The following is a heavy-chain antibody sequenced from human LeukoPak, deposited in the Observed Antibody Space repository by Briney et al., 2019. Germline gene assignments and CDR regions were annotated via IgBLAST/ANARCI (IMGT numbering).Heavy chain of an antibody. V-gene: IGHV3-9*01. CDR3: AKGLCSYQSSTSDY. CDR1: GFTFDDYA. Sequence: GGSLRLSCAASGFTFDDYAMRWVRQAPGKGLEWVSGISWNSGSIGYADSVKGRFTISRDNAKNCLHLQMNSLGPEDTALYYCAKGLCSYQSSTSDYWGQGTLVTVSS. J-gene: IGHJ4*02. D-gene: IGHD3-16*01. CDR2: ISWNSGSI.